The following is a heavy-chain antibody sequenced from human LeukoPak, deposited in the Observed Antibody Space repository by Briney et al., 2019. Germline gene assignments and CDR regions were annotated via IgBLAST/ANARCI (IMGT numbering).Heavy chain of an antibody. D-gene: IGHD5-24*01. J-gene: IGHJ4*02. CDR3: VKGRWLHFFQY. V-gene: IGHV3-64D*06. CDR2: ISSNGGST. Sequence: PGGSLRLSCSASGFTFSSYAMHWVRQAPGKGLEYVSAISSNGGSTYYADSVKGRFTISRDNSKNTLYLQMSSLRTEDTAVYYCVKGRWLHFFQYWGQGTLVTVSS. CDR1: GFTFSSYA.